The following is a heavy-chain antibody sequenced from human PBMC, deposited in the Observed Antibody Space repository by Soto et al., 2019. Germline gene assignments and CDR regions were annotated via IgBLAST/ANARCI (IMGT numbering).Heavy chain of an antibody. CDR1: GFTFSSYS. D-gene: IGHD5-12*01. CDR3: ARDVTLYDYVVLGY. J-gene: IGHJ4*02. V-gene: IGHV3-48*01. CDR2: ISSSSSTI. Sequence: PGGSLRLSCAASGFTFSSYSMNWVRQAPGKGLEWVSYISSSSSTIYYADSVKGRFTISRDNAKNSLYLQMNSLRAEDTAVYYCARDVTLYDYVVLGYWGQGTLVTVSS.